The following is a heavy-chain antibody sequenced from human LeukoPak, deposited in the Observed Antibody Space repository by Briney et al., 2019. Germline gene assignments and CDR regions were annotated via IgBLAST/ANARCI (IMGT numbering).Heavy chain of an antibody. Sequence: PGGSLRLSCAASGFTFSSYALRWVRQAPGKGLEWVSAISNSGDSTYYADSVKGRFAISRDNPQNTLYLQMNSLRAEDTAVYYCAKVLTYNSGARGYFDLWGEGPLVTVFS. CDR1: GFTFSSYA. CDR2: ISNSGDST. V-gene: IGHV3-23*01. D-gene: IGHD6-19*01. CDR3: AKVLTYNSGARGYFDL. J-gene: IGHJ4*02.